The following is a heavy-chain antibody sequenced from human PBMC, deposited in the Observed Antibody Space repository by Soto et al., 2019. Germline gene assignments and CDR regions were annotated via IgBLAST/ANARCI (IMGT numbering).Heavy chain of an antibody. CDR2: ISYDGSDK. CDR1: GDSVSSSG. J-gene: IGHJ5*02. CDR3: ARGRDYYDSSGYYAVHRSNWFDP. D-gene: IGHD3-22*01. V-gene: IGHV3-30*03. Sequence: SMRLACAASGDSVSSSGMHGVRKTPGKGLEWVAVISYDGSDKYYADSVKGRFTISRDNSNNTLYLQMGSLRAEDMAVYYCARGRDYYDSSGYYAVHRSNWFDPWGQGTLVTVSS.